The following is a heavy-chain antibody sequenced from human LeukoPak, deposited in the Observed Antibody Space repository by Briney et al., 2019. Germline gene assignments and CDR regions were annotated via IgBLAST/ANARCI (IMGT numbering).Heavy chain of an antibody. D-gene: IGHD7-27*01. V-gene: IGHV3-23*01. Sequence: GGSLRLSCAASGFTFSSYAMSWVRQAPGKGLEWVSAISGSGGSTYYADSVKGRFTISRDSAKNSLYRQMNSLRAEDTALYYCARDKWGPDYWGQGTLVTVSS. CDR3: ARDKWGPDY. CDR1: GFTFSSYA. J-gene: IGHJ4*02. CDR2: ISGSGGST.